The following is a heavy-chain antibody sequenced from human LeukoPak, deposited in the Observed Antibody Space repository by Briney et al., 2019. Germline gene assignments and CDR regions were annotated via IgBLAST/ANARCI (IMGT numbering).Heavy chain of an antibody. CDR2: ISGSGGST. J-gene: IGHJ4*02. V-gene: IGHV3-23*01. CDR3: AKDHPDYDILTGYH. D-gene: IGHD3-9*01. Sequence: GGSLRLSCAASGFTFSSYAMSWVRQAPGKGLEWVSAISGSGGSTYYADSVKGRFTISRDNSKNTLYLQMNSLRAEDAAVYYCAKDHPDYDILTGYHWGQGTLVTVSS. CDR1: GFTFSSYA.